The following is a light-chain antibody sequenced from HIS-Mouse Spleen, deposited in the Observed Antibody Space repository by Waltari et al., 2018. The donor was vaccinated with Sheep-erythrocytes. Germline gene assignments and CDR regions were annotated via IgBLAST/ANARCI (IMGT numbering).Light chain of an antibody. J-gene: IGLJ1*01. CDR2: DVS. CDR1: SSDVGGYNY. Sequence: QSALTQPRSVSGSPGQSVTISCTGTSSDVGGYNYVSWYQQHPGQAPKLMIYDVSKRPSGVPDRFSGSKSGNTAYLTISGLQAEDEADYYCCSYAGSYNHVFATGTKVTVL. V-gene: IGLV2-11*01. CDR3: CSYAGSYNHV.